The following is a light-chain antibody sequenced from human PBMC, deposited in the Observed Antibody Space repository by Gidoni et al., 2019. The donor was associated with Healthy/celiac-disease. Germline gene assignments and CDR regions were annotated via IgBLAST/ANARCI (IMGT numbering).Light chain of an antibody. V-gene: IGLV2-14*01. CDR1: SSELGGYNY. Sequence: QSALTQPASVSGSPGQSITISCTGTSSELGGYNYVSWYQQHPGKAPKLKIYEVSNRPSGVSNRFSGSKSGNPASLTISGLQAEDEADYYCSSYTSSSTQVFGTGTKVTVL. CDR3: SSYTSSSTQV. J-gene: IGLJ1*01. CDR2: EVS.